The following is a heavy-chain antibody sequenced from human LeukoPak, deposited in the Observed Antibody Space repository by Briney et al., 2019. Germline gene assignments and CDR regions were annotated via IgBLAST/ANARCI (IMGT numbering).Heavy chain of an antibody. D-gene: IGHD6-6*01. CDR1: GYTFTSYG. V-gene: IGHV1-18*01. J-gene: IGHJ4*02. Sequence: GSVRVSCKASGYTFTSYGMSWVRQAPGQGLEWMGWISAYNGNTNYAQKLQGRVTMTTDTSTSTAYLELRRLRSDDTAVYSCARGGYSRSSDYWGQGPLVTVSS. CDR2: ISAYNGNT. CDR3: ARGGYSRSSDY.